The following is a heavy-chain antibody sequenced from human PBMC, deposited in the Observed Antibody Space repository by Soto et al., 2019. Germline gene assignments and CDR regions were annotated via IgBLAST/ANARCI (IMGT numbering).Heavy chain of an antibody. CDR1: GYTFTSYD. J-gene: IGHJ4*02. Sequence: QVQLVQSGAEVKKPGASVRVSCKASGYTFTSYDIYWVRHATGQGLECMGWMNPFSGNAVYTQKFQDRVTMTRETSINTAYMEMSGLRSEDTAVYYCTRGQGNHWGQGSLVTVSS. V-gene: IGHV1-8*01. CDR3: TRGQGNH. CDR2: MNPFSGNA.